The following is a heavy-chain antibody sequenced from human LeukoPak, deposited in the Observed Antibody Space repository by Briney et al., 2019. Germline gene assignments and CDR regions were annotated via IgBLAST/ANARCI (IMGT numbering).Heavy chain of an antibody. D-gene: IGHD5-18*01. CDR3: AKRDTAMVTGSLFEY. V-gene: IGHV3-30*02. Sequence: PGGSLRLSCAASGFTFSSYGMHWVRQAPGKGLEWVAFIRYDGSNKYYADSVKGRFTISRDNSKNTLYLQMNSLRAEDTAVYYCAKRDTAMVTGSLFEYWGRGTLVTVSS. CDR2: IRYDGSNK. J-gene: IGHJ4*02. CDR1: GFTFSSYG.